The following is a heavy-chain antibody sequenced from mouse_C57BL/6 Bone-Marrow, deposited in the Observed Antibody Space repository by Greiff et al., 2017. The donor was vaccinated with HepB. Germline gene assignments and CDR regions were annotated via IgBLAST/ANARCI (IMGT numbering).Heavy chain of an antibody. J-gene: IGHJ2*01. Sequence: EVQLQQSGPGLVKPSQSLSLTCSVTGYSITSGYYWNWIRQFPGNKLEWMGYISYDGSNNYNPSLKNRISITRDTSKNQFFLKLNSVTTEDTATYYCAREGTTVGDFDYWGQGTTLTVSS. CDR1: GYSITSGYY. D-gene: IGHD1-1*01. CDR3: AREGTTVGDFDY. CDR2: ISYDGSN. V-gene: IGHV3-6*01.